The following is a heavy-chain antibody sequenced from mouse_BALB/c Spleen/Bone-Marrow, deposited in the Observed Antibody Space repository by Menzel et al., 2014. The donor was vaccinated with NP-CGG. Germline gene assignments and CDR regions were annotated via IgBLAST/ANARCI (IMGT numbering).Heavy chain of an antibody. CDR3: TRDDYDGAWFAY. J-gene: IGHJ3*01. CDR2: TSWGGSST. V-gene: IGHV5-6-4*01. Sequence: EVHLVESGGGLVKPGGSLKLSCAASGFTFSSYTMPLVRQTPEKRLEWVATTSWGGSSTYNPDRVKGRITISRDNAKKTLNLQRSSLKAEDTAMYYCTRDDYDGAWFAYWGQGTLVTGSA. D-gene: IGHD2-4*01. CDR1: GFTFSSYT.